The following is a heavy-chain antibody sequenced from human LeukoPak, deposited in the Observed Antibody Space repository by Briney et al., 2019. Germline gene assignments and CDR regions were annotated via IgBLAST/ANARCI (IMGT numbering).Heavy chain of an antibody. J-gene: IGHJ6*04. CDR2: IKSDGTGA. CDR3: ARDQDGPNCYMDV. CDR1: GFSFSSYW. V-gene: IGHV3-74*01. Sequence: SGGSLRLSCAASGFSFSSYWMVWVRRAPGKGLVWVSRIKSDGTGATYADSVRGRFTMSRDNAENTLFLQMNSLRAEDTAVYYCARDQDGPNCYMDVWGKGTTVTVSS. D-gene: IGHD2-21*01.